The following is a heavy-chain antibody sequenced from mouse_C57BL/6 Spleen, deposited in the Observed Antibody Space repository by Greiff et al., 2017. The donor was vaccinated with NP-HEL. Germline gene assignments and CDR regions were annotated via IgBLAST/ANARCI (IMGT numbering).Heavy chain of an antibody. D-gene: IGHD3-2*02. CDR3: ARRAQATDY. CDR2: ISNGGGST. J-gene: IGHJ4*01. Sequence: DVKLVESGGGLVQPGGSLKLSCAASGFTFSDYYMYWVRQTPEKRLEWVAYISNGGGSTYYPDTVKGRFTISRDNAKNTLYLQMSRLKSEDTAMYYCARRAQATDYWGQGTSVTVSS. CDR1: GFTFSDYY. V-gene: IGHV5-12*01.